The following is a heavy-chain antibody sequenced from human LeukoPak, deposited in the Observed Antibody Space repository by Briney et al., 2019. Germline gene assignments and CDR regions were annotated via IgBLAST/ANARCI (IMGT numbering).Heavy chain of an antibody. V-gene: IGHV1-2*02. D-gene: IGHD3-16*01. CDR1: GYTFTVYY. Sequence: ASVKVSCKASGYTFTVYYMHWVPQAPGQGLEWMGWINPNSGGTNYSQKFQGRVTMTRDTSISTAYMERSRLRSDDTAVYYCARGELGWPIDYWGQGTLVTVSS. CDR2: INPNSGGT. J-gene: IGHJ4*02. CDR3: ARGELGWPIDY.